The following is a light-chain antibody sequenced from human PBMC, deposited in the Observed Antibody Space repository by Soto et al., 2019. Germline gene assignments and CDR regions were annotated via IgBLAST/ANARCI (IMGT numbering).Light chain of an antibody. CDR2: EGS. Sequence: QSALTQPASVSGSPGQSITISCTGSSSDVGRYNLVSWYQHHPGKAPKLMIYEGSKRPSVVSNRFSGSKSGSTASLTISGLQAEDEADYYCSSYAGTNTFVVFGGGTKLTVL. V-gene: IGLV2-23*01. J-gene: IGLJ2*01. CDR3: SSYAGTNTFVV. CDR1: SSDVGRYNL.